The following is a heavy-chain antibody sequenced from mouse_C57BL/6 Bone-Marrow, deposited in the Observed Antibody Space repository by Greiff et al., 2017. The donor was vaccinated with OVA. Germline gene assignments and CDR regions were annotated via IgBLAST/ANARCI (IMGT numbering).Heavy chain of an antibody. V-gene: IGHV1-47*01. CDR3: AIYYYGSGYFDV. CDR1: GYTFTTYP. CDR2: FHPYNDAT. J-gene: IGHJ1*03. D-gene: IGHD1-1*01. Sequence: QVQLQPSGAELVKPGASVKMSCKASGYTFTTYPIEWMQQNHGKSLEWIGNFHPYNDATKYNEKFKGKATLTVEKSSSTVYLERSRLTSDDSAVYYCAIYYYGSGYFDVWGTGTTVTVSS.